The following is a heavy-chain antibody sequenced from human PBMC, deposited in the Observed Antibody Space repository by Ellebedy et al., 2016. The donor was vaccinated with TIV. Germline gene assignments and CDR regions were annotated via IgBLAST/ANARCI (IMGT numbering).Heavy chain of an antibody. CDR3: ARGGNWDLDY. CDR1: GFTFNDYW. J-gene: IGHJ4*02. V-gene: IGHV3-7*01. D-gene: IGHD7-27*01. Sequence: PGGSLRLSCAASGFTFNDYWMGWVRQAAGKGLEWVANTKQDGSEKYYVDSVMGRFTISRDNAKNSLYLQMNSLRAEDTAVYYCARGGNWDLDYWGQGILVTVSS. CDR2: TKQDGSEK.